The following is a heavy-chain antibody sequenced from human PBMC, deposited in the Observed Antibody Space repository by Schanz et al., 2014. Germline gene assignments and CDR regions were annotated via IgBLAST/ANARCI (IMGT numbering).Heavy chain of an antibody. CDR3: AKDLISGWSGFDY. V-gene: IGHV3-33*05. Sequence: QAQLVESGGGVVQPGRSLRLSCVASGFTFISYDIHWVRQAPGKGLEWVAVISDDGSNHYYPDSVKGRFTISRDSSKNTLYLLMNSLRAEDTAVYYCAKDLISGWSGFDYWGQGTLVTVSS. CDR2: ISDDGSNH. J-gene: IGHJ4*02. D-gene: IGHD6-19*01. CDR1: GFTFISYD.